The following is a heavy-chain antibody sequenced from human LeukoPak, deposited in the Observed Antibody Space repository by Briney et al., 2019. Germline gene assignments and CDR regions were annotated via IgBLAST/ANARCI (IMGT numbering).Heavy chain of an antibody. CDR1: GFTFSGYW. J-gene: IGHJ4*02. D-gene: IGHD3-16*01. V-gene: IGHV3-7*01. CDR3: ARDPEGFGATYFDY. Sequence: PGGSLRLSCAASGFTFSGYWMTWVRQAPGKGLEWVATIEQDGSGKYYVDSVKGRFTISRDNAKNSFYLQMNSLRAEDTAVFYCARDPEGFGATYFDYWGQGTLVTVSS. CDR2: IEQDGSGK.